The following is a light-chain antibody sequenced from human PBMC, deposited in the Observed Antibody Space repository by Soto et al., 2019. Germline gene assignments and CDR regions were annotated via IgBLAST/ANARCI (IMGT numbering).Light chain of an antibody. CDR3: QQYGSSPIT. CDR1: QSVSSSY. V-gene: IGKV3D-20*01. CDR2: DTS. Sequence: ENVLTQSPGTLSLSPGERGTLSCGASQSVSSSYVAWYQHKPGLAPRLLIHDTSSRAIGIPDRLSGSKSGTNFTLTIRRMEPEDVGMYYCQQYGSSPITFGQGTRLEI. J-gene: IGKJ5*01.